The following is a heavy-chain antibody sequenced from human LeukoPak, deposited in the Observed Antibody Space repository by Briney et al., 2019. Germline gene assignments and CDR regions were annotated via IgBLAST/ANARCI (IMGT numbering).Heavy chain of an antibody. Sequence: GGSLRLSCAASGFTFSSYGMHWVRQAPGKGLEWVAFIRYDGSNKYYADSVKGRFTIFRDNSKNTLYLQMNSLRAEDTAVYYCAKDREQLLYYFDYWGQGTLVTVSS. J-gene: IGHJ4*02. CDR3: AKDREQLLYYFDY. CDR2: IRYDGSNK. D-gene: IGHD2-2*01. V-gene: IGHV3-30*02. CDR1: GFTFSSYG.